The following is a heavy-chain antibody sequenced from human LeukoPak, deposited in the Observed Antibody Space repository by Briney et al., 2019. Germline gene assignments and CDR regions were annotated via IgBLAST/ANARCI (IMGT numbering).Heavy chain of an antibody. CDR2: IKQDGSVG. CDR3: AGPASLYLGTEDQGFES. V-gene: IGHV3-7*01. J-gene: IGHJ4*02. CDR1: GFTLSRFW. Sequence: PGGSLRLFCAASGFTLSRFWMNWVRQAPGKGLEWVANIKQDGSVGTYVDSVKGRFTISRDNSKNLLYLQMNTLRAEDTAVYYCAGPASLYLGTEDQGFESWGQGTLVTVSS. D-gene: IGHD2/OR15-2a*01.